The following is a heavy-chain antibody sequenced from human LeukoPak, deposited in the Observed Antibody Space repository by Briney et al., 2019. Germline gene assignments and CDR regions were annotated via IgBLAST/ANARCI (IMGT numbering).Heavy chain of an antibody. CDR2: SETDGSNT. V-gene: IGHV3-74*01. J-gene: IGHJ4*02. CDR1: GFTLSSHW. CDR3: VRVPLGWGSYYDA. D-gene: IGHD3-10*01. Sequence: QAGGSLRLSCAASGFTLSSHWMRCVRHPPGKELVWVSRSETDGSNTSDPDSLKGRDSIARDYAKNKLYLEMDSPGDEDTAVYYCVRVPLGWGSYYDAWGQGTLVTVSS.